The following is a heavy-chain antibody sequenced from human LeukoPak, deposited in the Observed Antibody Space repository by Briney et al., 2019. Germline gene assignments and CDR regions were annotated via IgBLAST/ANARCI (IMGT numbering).Heavy chain of an antibody. CDR3: ASSITGTFDY. J-gene: IGHJ4*02. CDR2: INAGNGNT. V-gene: IGHV1-3*01. Sequence: ASVKVSCKTSGYTFTTYAFHWVRQAPGQRLEWMGSINAGNGNTKFSQNLQGRVTIARDTSASTAYMELSSLRSEDTAVYYCASSITGTFDYWGQGTLVTVSS. D-gene: IGHD1-20*01. CDR1: GYTFTTYA.